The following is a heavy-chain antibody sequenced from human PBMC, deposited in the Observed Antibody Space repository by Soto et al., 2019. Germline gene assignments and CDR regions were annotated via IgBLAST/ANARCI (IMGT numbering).Heavy chain of an antibody. CDR1: GGTFSSYA. CDR3: ARSQGGSSSLDIYYYYYYGMDV. CDR2: IIPIFGTA. J-gene: IGHJ6*02. V-gene: IGHV1-69*01. D-gene: IGHD2-15*01. Sequence: QVQLVQSGAEVKKPGSSVKVYCKAPGGTFSSYAISWVRQAPGQGLEWMGGIIPIFGTANYAQKFQGRVTITADASTSTGDMELSSLRSEDTAVYYCARSQGGSSSLDIYYYYYYGMDVWGQGTTVTVSS.